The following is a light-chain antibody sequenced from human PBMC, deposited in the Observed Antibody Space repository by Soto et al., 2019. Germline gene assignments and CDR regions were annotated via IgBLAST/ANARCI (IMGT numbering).Light chain of an antibody. J-gene: IGLJ1*01. CDR2: EVS. V-gene: IGLV2-8*01. CDR1: SSDVGAYNY. Sequence: QSALTQPPSASGSPGQSVTISCTGTSSDVGAYNYVSWYQQHPGKAPKLIIYEVSKRPSGVPDRFSGSKSGNTASLTVSGLQAEDEADYYCSSYAGRNNYVFGTGTKVTVL. CDR3: SSYAGRNNYV.